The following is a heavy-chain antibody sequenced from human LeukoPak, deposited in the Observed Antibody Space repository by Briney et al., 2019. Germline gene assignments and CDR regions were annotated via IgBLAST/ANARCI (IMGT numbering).Heavy chain of an antibody. CDR1: GFTFSSYA. J-gene: IGHJ4*02. D-gene: IGHD3-3*01. CDR2: ISGSGGST. CDR3: ANVVTIFGVVTGPYYFDY. Sequence: PGGSLRLSCAASGFTFSSYAMSWVRQAPGKGLEWVSAISGSGGSTYYADSVKGRFTISRDNSKNTLYLQMNSLRAEDTAVYYCANVVTIFGVVTGPYYFDYWGQGTLVTVSS. V-gene: IGHV3-23*01.